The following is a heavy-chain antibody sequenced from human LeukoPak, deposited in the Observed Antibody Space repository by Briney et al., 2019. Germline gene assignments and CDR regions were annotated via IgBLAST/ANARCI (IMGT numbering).Heavy chain of an antibody. J-gene: IGHJ3*02. Sequence: ASVKVSCKASGYTFTSYAMHWVRQAPGQRLEWMGWINPGNGNTKYSQEFQGRVTITRDTSASTAYMELSSLRSEDMAVYCCARRTATIGHAFDIWGQGTMVTVSS. V-gene: IGHV1-3*03. D-gene: IGHD5-24*01. CDR3: ARRTATIGHAFDI. CDR1: GYTFTSYA. CDR2: INPGNGNT.